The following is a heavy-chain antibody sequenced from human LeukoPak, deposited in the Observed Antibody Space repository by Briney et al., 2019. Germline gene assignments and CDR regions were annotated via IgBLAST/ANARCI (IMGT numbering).Heavy chain of an antibody. CDR2: IKQDGSEK. Sequence: GGSLRLSCAVSGFTFSTYWMSWVRQAPGKGLEWVANIKQDGSEKYYVDSVRGRFTISRDNAENSLYLQMNSLRAEDTAVYYCARDCSTTNCYSGYLDNWGQGTLVTASS. D-gene: IGHD2-2*01. J-gene: IGHJ4*02. V-gene: IGHV3-7*01. CDR1: GFTFSTYW. CDR3: ARDCSTTNCYSGYLDN.